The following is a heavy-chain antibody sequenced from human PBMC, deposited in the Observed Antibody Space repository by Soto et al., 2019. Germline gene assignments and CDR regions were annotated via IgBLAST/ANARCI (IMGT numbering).Heavy chain of an antibody. J-gene: IGHJ4*02. CDR1: GGTFSSYA. V-gene: IGHV1-69*13. D-gene: IGHD5-18*01. CDR3: ARDREDTAMAPFDY. CDR2: IIPIFGTA. Sequence: GASVKVSCKASGGTFSSYAISWVRQAPGQGLEWMGGIIPIFGTANYAQKFQGRVTITADESTSTAYMELSSLRSEDTAVYYCARDREDTAMAPFDYWGQGTLVTVSS.